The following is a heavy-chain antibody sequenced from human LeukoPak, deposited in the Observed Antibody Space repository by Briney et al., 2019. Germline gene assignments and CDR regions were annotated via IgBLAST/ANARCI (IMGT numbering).Heavy chain of an antibody. CDR1: GFTFTDYY. CDR3: AKGHRHVLRYFDWLPPET. J-gene: IGHJ5*02. D-gene: IGHD3-9*01. V-gene: IGHV3-11*01. Sequence: GGSLRLSCAASGFTFTDYYMSWIRQAPGKGLEWVSYISSSSSTIYYADSVKGRFTISRDNSKNTLYLHMSSLRAEDTAVYFCAKGHRHVLRYFDWLPPETWGQGTLVTVSS. CDR2: ISSSSSTI.